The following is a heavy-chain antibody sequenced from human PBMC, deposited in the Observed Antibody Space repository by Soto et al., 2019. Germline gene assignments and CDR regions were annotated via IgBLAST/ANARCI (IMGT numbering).Heavy chain of an antibody. Sequence: PGGSLRLSCAASGFTFRIYSMHWVRQSPGKGLEWVSYISSSGSTIYYADSVKGRFTISRDNAKNSLYLQMNSLRAEDTAVYYCARSSAMGLFDYWGQGTLVTVSS. CDR3: ARSSAMGLFDY. V-gene: IGHV3-48*04. D-gene: IGHD6-6*01. CDR2: ISSSGSTI. J-gene: IGHJ4*02. CDR1: GFTFRIYS.